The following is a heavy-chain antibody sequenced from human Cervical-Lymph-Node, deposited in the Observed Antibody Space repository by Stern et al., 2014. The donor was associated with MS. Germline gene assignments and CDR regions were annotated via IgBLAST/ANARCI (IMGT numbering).Heavy chain of an antibody. CDR2: MSHDGQNI. Sequence: VQLVESGGGVVQPGRSLRLSCTGSGFSFSSYSMHWVRQAPGKGLEWLALMSHDGQNIHYGDSVKGRFIISRDNPKNTLYLKMNNMTAEDTAMFFCARAIATGGNYRFDLWGQGTMVIVS. D-gene: IGHD6-13*01. CDR3: ARAIATGGNYRFDL. V-gene: IGHV3-30*04. CDR1: GFSFSSYS. J-gene: IGHJ3*01.